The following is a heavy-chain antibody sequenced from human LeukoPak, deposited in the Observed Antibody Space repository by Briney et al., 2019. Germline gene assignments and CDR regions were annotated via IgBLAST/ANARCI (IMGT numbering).Heavy chain of an antibody. CDR2: MNPNSGNT. D-gene: IGHD6-19*01. Sequence: ASVKVSCKASGYTFTSYDINWVRQATGQGLEWMGWMNPNSGNTGYAQKFQGRVTITRNTSISTAYMELSSLRSEDTAVYYCARDRLPDSSGWYYFDYWGQGTLVTVSS. V-gene: IGHV1-8*03. CDR1: GYTFTSYD. J-gene: IGHJ4*02. CDR3: ARDRLPDSSGWYYFDY.